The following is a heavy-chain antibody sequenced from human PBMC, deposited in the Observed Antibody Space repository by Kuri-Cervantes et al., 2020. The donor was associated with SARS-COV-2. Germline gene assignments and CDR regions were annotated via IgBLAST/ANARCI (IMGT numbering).Heavy chain of an antibody. D-gene: IGHD3-9*01. V-gene: IGHV3-21*01. Sequence: GESLKISCAASGFTFSSYSMNWVRQAPGKGLEWVSSISSSSSYIYYADSVKGRFTISRDNAKNSLYLQMNSLRAEDTAVYYCARDNYQTGPLESWGQGTLVTVSS. CDR2: ISSSSSYI. CDR1: GFTFSSYS. J-gene: IGHJ4*02. CDR3: ARDNYQTGPLES.